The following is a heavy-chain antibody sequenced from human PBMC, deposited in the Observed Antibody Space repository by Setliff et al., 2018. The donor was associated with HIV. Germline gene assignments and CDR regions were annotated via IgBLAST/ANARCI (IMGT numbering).Heavy chain of an antibody. J-gene: IGHJ5*02. D-gene: IGHD5-12*01. Sequence: PGGSLRLSCVASGFKFGEFAMSWVRQAPGKGLEWLGFIRTLPYGGTAEYAASVKGRFIISRDDSKSIAYLQLNSLKTEDTAVYFCTREKASGYDENWFDPWGQGTLVTVSS. V-gene: IGHV3-49*04. CDR2: IRTLPYGGTA. CDR1: GFKFGEFA. CDR3: TREKASGYDENWFDP.